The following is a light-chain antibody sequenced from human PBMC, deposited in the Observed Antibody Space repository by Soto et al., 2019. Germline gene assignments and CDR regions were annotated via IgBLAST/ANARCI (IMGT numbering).Light chain of an antibody. CDR2: SNN. CDR1: SSNIGSNS. J-gene: IGLJ2*01. V-gene: IGLV1-47*01. CDR3: AAWDDSLSGVV. Sequence: QSVLTQPPSASGSPGQRVTIPCSGSSSNIGSNSVSWYQQVPGTAPKLFMNSNNQRPSGVPDRLSASKSGTSASLAFSGLRSEDEADYYCAAWDDSLSGVVFGGGTKLTVL.